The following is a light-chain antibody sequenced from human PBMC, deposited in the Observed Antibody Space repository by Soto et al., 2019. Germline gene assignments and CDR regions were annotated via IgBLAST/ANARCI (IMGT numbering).Light chain of an antibody. Sequence: EIVLTQSPGTLSLSPGERATLSCRASQSVTSTYLAWYQQRPGQTPTLLISDTSIRATGIPERFSGSGSGADFTLAISRLEPEDFAVYYCQQYGTSPITFGQGTRVEIK. CDR1: QSVTSTY. CDR2: DTS. CDR3: QQYGTSPIT. J-gene: IGKJ5*01. V-gene: IGKV3-20*01.